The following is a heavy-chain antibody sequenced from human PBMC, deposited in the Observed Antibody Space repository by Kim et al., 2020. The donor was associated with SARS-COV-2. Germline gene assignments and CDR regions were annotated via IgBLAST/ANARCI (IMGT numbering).Heavy chain of an antibody. CDR1: GFTFSSYG. CDR3: AQGGRYHMVRGVFIDYYYCGMDV. CDR2: ISYDVSNK. D-gene: IGHD3-10*01. J-gene: IGHJ6*02. Sequence: GGSLRLSCAASGFTFSSYGMHWVRQAPGKGLEWVADISYDVSNKYYAYSVKGRFTISRANSKNTLSLQMNSLSAEDTAGYYCAQGGRYHMVRGVFIDYYYCGMDVRGRGTTVTVSS. V-gene: IGHV3-30*18.